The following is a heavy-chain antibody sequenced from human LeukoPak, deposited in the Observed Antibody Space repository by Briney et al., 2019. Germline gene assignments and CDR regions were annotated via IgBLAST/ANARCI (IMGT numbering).Heavy chain of an antibody. Sequence: SETLSLTCTVSGGSISSYYWSWIRQPAGKGLEWIGRIYTSGSTNYNPSLKSRVTMSVDTSKNQFSLKLSSVTAADTAVYYCAREAAGGYSSGWRIDYWGQGTLVTVSS. V-gene: IGHV4-4*07. CDR2: IYTSGST. D-gene: IGHD6-19*01. J-gene: IGHJ4*02. CDR1: GGSISSYY. CDR3: AREAAGGYSSGWRIDY.